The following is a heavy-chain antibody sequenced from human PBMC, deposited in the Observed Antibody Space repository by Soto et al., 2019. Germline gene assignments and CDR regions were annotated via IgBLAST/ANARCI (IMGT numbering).Heavy chain of an antibody. J-gene: IGHJ6*03. Sequence: SQTLSLTCAISGDSVSSNSAAWNWIRQSPSRGLEWLGRTYYRSKWYNDYAVSVKSRITINPDTSTSTAYMELSSLRSEDTAVYYCARVVPAAGMDYYYYYYMDVWGKGTTVTVSS. V-gene: IGHV6-1*01. D-gene: IGHD2-2*01. CDR1: GDSVSSNSAA. CDR3: ARVVPAAGMDYYYYYYMDV. CDR2: TYYRSKWYN.